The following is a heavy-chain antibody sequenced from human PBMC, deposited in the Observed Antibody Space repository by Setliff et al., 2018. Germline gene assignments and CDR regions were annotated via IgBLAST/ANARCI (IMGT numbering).Heavy chain of an antibody. J-gene: IGHJ4*02. D-gene: IGHD3-16*01. CDR1: GGSFSGYY. V-gene: IGHV4-34*01. CDR3: ARDGGEY. Sequence: SETLSLTCAVYGGSFSGYYWSWIRQPPGKGLEWIGEINHSGSTNYNPSLKSRVTISVDTSKNQYSLKLSSVTAEDTAVYYCARDGGEYWGQGTLVTVSS. CDR2: INHSGST.